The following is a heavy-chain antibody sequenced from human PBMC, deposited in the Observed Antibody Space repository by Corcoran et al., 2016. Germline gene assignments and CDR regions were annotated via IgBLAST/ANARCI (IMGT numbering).Heavy chain of an antibody. V-gene: IGHV3-15*01. CDR3: TSIVVVPAAIRGLGWFDP. CDR2: IKSKTDGGTT. Sequence: EVQLVESGGGLVKPGGSLRLSCAASGFTFSNAWMSWVRQAPGKGLEWVGRIKSKTDGGTTDYAAPVKGRFTISRDDSKNTLYLQMNSLKTEDTAVYYWTSIVVVPAAIRGLGWFDPWGQGTLVTVSS. CDR1: GFTFSNAW. D-gene: IGHD2-2*02. J-gene: IGHJ5*02.